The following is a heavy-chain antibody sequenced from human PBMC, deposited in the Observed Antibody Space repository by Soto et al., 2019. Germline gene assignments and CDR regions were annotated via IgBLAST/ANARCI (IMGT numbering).Heavy chain of an antibody. CDR3: ARAPYYDILTGMRWSYYFDS. Sequence: SVSLAVTSDVPATAVNGGSFYFDWIREAPGKGLEWIGYIYHTGKTNYSPSLRSRTTISSDTSRNQFSLKVNSVTAADTAVYYCARAPYYDILTGMRWSYYFDSWGQG. CDR2: IYHTGKT. V-gene: IGHV4-61*01. CDR1: ATAVNGGSFY. D-gene: IGHD3-9*01. J-gene: IGHJ4*02.